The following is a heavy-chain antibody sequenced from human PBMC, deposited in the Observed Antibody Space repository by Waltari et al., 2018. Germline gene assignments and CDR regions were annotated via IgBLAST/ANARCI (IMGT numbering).Heavy chain of an antibody. J-gene: IGHJ6*02. CDR3: ARPKYYYYGMDV. CDR2: IYYSGST. Sequence: QLQLQESGPGLVKPSETLSLTCTVSGGSISSSSYSWGWIRQPPGKGLEWIGNIYYSGSTYYNPSLKSRVTISVDTSKNQFSRKLSSVTAADTAGYYCARPKYYYYGMDVWGQGTTVTVSS. V-gene: IGHV4-39*07. CDR1: GGSISSSSYS.